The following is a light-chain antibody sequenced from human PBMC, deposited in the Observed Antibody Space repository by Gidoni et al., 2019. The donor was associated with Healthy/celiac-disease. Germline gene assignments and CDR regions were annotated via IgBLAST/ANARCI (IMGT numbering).Light chain of an antibody. CDR1: QSVSSY. Sequence: LTQSPATLSLSPGERATLSCRASQSVSSYLAWYQQKPGQAPRLLIYDASNRATGIPARFSGSGSGTDFTLTISSLVPEDFAVYHCQWRSNWPPLTFGGGTKVEIK. CDR3: QWRSNWPPLT. V-gene: IGKV3-11*01. CDR2: DAS. J-gene: IGKJ4*01.